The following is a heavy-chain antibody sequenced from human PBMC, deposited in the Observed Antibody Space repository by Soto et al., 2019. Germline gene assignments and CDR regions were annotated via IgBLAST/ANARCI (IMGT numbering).Heavy chain of an antibody. CDR3: TRDAYRDSSARGSLET. CDR2: ISSNSAYI. D-gene: IGHD6-13*01. J-gene: IGHJ4*02. CDR1: ACTLATFT. Sequence: LRGSXRLSCSASACTLATFTIKWFRHAPGKGLECVSTISSNSAYIYYTDALSGRFTISRDNAKKSLHLQINSLRAEHTAVYYRTRDAYRDSSARGSLETWGPGTLVNVYS. V-gene: IGHV3-21*01.